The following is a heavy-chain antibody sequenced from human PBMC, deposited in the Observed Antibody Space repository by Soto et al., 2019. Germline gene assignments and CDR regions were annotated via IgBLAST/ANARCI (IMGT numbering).Heavy chain of an antibody. V-gene: IGHV4-39*01. Sequence: PSETLSLTCTVSGGSISSTNYYWGWIRQPPGKGLEWIGNVYYNGFTYYKPSLKSRVTISVDTSKNPFSLKLTSVTAADTAVYYCARQDDFWSGSNWFDPWGQGTLVTVS. CDR3: ARQDDFWSGSNWFDP. CDR2: VYYNGFT. J-gene: IGHJ5*02. CDR1: GGSISSTNYY. D-gene: IGHD3-3*01.